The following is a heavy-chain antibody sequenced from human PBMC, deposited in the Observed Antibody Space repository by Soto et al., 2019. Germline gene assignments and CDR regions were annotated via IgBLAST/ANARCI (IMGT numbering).Heavy chain of an antibody. CDR2: IYHSGST. CDR3: ARVPGP. J-gene: IGHJ5*02. V-gene: IGHV4-30-2*01. CDR1: GGSISSGGYS. Sequence: QLQLQGSGSGLVKPSQTLSLTCAVSGGSISSGGYSWSWIRQPPGKGLEWIGYIYHSGSTYYNPSLKSRVTISVDRSKNQFSLKLSSVTAADTAMYYCARVPGPWGQGTLVTVSS.